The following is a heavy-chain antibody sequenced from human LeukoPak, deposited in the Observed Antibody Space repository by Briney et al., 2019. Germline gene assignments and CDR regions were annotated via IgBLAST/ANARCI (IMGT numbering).Heavy chain of an antibody. CDR2: ISGIGGST. Sequence: PGGSLRLSCVVSGFTFSSYAMSWVRQAPGKGLELLSGISGIGGSTYYADFVKGRFTISRDNTKNTLYLQMNSLRAEDTAVYYCAKDRHAPGRYCSSTSCFPFDSWGQGTLVTVSS. V-gene: IGHV3-23*01. D-gene: IGHD2-2*01. J-gene: IGHJ5*01. CDR1: GFTFSSYA. CDR3: AKDRHAPGRYCSSTSCFPFDS.